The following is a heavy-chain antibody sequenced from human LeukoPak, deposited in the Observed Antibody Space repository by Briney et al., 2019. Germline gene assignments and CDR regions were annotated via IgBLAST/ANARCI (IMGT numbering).Heavy chain of an antibody. J-gene: IGHJ5*02. CDR2: INSDGSTT. CDR3: ARDWWFDP. V-gene: IGHV3-74*01. Sequence: GGSLRLSCAASGFIFSSYWMHWVRQDPGKGLGWVSRINSDGSTTTYADSVKGRFTISRDNAKNTLYLQMNILKVEDTAVYYCARDWWFDPWGQGTLVTVSS. CDR1: GFIFSSYW.